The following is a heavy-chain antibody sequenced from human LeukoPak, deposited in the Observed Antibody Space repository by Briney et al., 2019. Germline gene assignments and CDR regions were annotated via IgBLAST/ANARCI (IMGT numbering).Heavy chain of an antibody. CDR3: ARSDPGIPAVALDY. V-gene: IGHV4-34*01. CDR2: INHSGST. CDR1: GGSFSCYY. Sequence: PSETLSLTCAVYGGSFSCYYWSWIRQPPGKGLEWIGEINHSGSTNYNPSLKSRVTISIDTSKNQFSLKLSSVTAADTAVYYCARSDPGIPAVALDYWGQGTLVTVSS. D-gene: IGHD6-13*01. J-gene: IGHJ4*02.